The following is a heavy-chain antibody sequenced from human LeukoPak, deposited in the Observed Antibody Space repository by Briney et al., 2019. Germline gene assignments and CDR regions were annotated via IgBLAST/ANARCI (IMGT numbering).Heavy chain of an antibody. CDR3: AKDAYSSGWYYFDS. J-gene: IGHJ4*02. V-gene: IGHV3-20*04. Sequence: GGSLRLSCAASGFTFDDYGMSWVRQAPGKGLEWVSGIKRNGGSTGYGDSVKGRFTISRDNAKNSLYLQMNSLRTEDTALYYCAKDAYSSGWYYFDSWGQGTLVTVSS. D-gene: IGHD6-19*01. CDR1: GFTFDDYG. CDR2: IKRNGGST.